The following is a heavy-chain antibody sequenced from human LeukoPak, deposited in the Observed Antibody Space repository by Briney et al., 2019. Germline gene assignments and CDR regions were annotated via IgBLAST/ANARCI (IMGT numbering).Heavy chain of an antibody. V-gene: IGHV3-30*03. J-gene: IGHJ4*02. D-gene: IGHD5-12*01. CDR1: GFTFSSYG. CDR3: ACTSGYDVWYMGY. CDR2: ISGGGRS. Sequence: PRRTLRLSCAASGFTFSSYGMHWVRQAPGKGLEWVTIISGGGRSNSADSVEGRFTTSRDKSKNKIFLQMGSLRAEDTAVCVAACTSGYDVWYMGYWGQGNLVTVSS.